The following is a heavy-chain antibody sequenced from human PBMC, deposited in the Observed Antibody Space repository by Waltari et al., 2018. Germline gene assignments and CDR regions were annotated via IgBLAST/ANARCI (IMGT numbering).Heavy chain of an antibody. CDR3: AAWGPRCL. CDR1: GFTSHNYW. Sequence: DVQLVESGGGLVQPGGSLRLSCEASGFTSHNYWMNWVGQWPGKGMEWVANINPDGSQKFYVDTMGGRLTISRDNAKNSVYLQMNNLRAEDTAVYYCAAWGPRCLWGQGCQVIVSS. V-gene: IGHV3-7*01. D-gene: IGHD4-17*01. CDR2: INPDGSQK. J-gene: IGHJ4*02.